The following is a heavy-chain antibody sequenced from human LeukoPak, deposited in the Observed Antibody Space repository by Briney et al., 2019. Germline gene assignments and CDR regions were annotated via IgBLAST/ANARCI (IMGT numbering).Heavy chain of an antibody. CDR2: TNPDSGNT. D-gene: IGHD3-10*01. J-gene: IGHJ5*02. V-gene: IGHV1-8*01. CDR3: VRLELRGVIGP. CDR1: GYTFSSSD. Sequence: ASVKVSCKASGYTFSSSDINWVRQARGQGLEWMGWTNPDSGNTGYAQKFQGRISMTRDTSTRTAYMELSSLVSEDTALYYCVRLELRGVIGPWGQGTLVTVSS.